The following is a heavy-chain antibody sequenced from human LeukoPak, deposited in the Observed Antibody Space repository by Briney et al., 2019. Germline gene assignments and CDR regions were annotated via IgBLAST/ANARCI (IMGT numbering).Heavy chain of an antibody. Sequence: GASVKVSCKASGYTFTSYGISWVRQAPGQGLEWMGWISAYNGNTNYAQKLQGRVTMTTDTSTSTAYMELRSLRSDDTAVYYCARVSLENYYDSXGYPDYWGQGTLVTVSS. V-gene: IGHV1-18*01. CDR2: ISAYNGNT. J-gene: IGHJ4*02. CDR1: GYTFTSYG. D-gene: IGHD3-22*01. CDR3: ARVSLENYYDSXGYPDY.